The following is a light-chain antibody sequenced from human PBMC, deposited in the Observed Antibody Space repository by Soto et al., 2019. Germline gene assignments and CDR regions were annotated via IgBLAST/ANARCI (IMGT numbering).Light chain of an antibody. CDR2: SNN. V-gene: IGLV1-44*01. CDR1: SSNIGTNT. CDR3: AAWDDSLNEV. Sequence: QSALTQAPSASGTPGQRVTISCSGSSSNIGTNTVNWYQQLPGTAPKLLIYSNNQRPSGVPDRFSGSKSGTSASLAISGLQSEDEDDYYCAAWDDSLNEVLGTGTKVTVL. J-gene: IGLJ1*01.